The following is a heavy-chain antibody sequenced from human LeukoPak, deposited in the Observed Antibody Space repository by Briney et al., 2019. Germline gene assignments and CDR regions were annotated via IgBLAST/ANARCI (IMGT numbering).Heavy chain of an antibody. CDR2: ISGSGGST. Sequence: GGSLRLSCVASQFTFSRYWMSWVRQAPGKGLEWVSAISGSGGSTYYADSVKGRFTISRDNSKNTLYLQMNSLRAEDTAVYYCANGGYPLGIWGQGTMVTVSS. CDR3: ANGGYPLGI. D-gene: IGHD3-22*01. CDR1: QFTFSRYW. V-gene: IGHV3-23*01. J-gene: IGHJ3*02.